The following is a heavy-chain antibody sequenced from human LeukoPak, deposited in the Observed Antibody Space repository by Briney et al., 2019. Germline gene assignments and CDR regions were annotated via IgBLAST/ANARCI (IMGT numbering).Heavy chain of an antibody. J-gene: IGHJ3*02. D-gene: IGHD4-17*01. V-gene: IGHV3-21*01. CDR3: AREEGYGGYYSTSKSGAFDI. CDR1: GFTFSSYS. Sequence: GGSLRLSCAASGFTFSSYSMNWVRQAPGKGLEWVSSISSSSSYIYYADSVKGRFTVSRDNAKNSVYLQMNSLRAEDTAVYYCAREEGYGGYYSTSKSGAFDIWGQGTMVTVSS. CDR2: ISSSSSYI.